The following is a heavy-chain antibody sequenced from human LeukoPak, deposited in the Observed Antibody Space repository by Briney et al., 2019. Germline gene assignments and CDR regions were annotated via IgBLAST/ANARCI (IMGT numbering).Heavy chain of an antibody. V-gene: IGHV1-69*05. CDR2: IIPIFGTA. Sequence: GASVKVSSKASGGTFNIYAISWVRQAPGQGVEWMGGIIPIFGTANYAQKFQGRVTITTDESSSTAYMELSSLRSEDTAVYYCARSPIFGLHQEGGYMDVWGKGTPVTVSS. CDR1: GGTFNIYA. D-gene: IGHD3/OR15-3a*01. CDR3: ARSPIFGLHQEGGYMDV. J-gene: IGHJ6*03.